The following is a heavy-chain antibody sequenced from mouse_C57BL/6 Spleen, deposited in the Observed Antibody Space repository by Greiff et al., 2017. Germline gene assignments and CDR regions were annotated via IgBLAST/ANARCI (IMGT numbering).Heavy chain of an antibody. V-gene: IGHV1-82*01. D-gene: IGHD1-3*01. CDR2: IYPGDGDT. Sequence: VQLQQSGPELVKPGASVKISCKASGYAFSSSWMNWVKQRPGKGLEWIGRIYPGDGDTNYNGKFKGKATLTADKSSSTAYMQLSSLTSEDSAVXFCARDNYVPFYFDYWGQGTTLTVSS. CDR1: GYAFSSSW. CDR3: ARDNYVPFYFDY. J-gene: IGHJ2*01.